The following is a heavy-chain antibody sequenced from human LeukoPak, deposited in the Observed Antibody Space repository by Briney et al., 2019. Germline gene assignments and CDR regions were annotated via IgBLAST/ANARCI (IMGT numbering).Heavy chain of an antibody. Sequence: ASVKVSCKASGYTFTSYDIDWVRQATGQGLEWMGWMNPNSGNTGYAQKFQGRVTMTRNTSISTAYMELSSLRSEDTAVYYCARNLYGVLFYYYYMDVWGKGTTVTVSS. D-gene: IGHD2-2*02. CDR1: GYTFTSYD. J-gene: IGHJ6*03. CDR2: MNPNSGNT. V-gene: IGHV1-8*01. CDR3: ARNLYGVLFYYYYMDV.